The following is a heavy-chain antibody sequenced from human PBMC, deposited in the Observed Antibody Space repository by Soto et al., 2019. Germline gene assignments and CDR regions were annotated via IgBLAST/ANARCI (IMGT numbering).Heavy chain of an antibody. CDR2: IKSRASGGTT. Sequence: VQLVESGGGLVKPGGSLRLSCAASGFKFSDAWMSWVRQAPGKGLEWVGRIKSRASGGTTDYAAPVKVRFIISSDKENDTRFLQMKSMRTKDAAVYFYSCSRCINDYYDTWGQGTLVTVSS. CDR3: SCSRCINDYYDT. J-gene: IGHJ4*02. CDR1: GFKFSDAW. V-gene: IGHV3-15*01. D-gene: IGHD2-2*01.